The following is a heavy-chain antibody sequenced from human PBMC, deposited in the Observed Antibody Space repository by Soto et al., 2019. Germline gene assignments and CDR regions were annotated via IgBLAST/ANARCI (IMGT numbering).Heavy chain of an antibody. CDR1: GGSISSGGYY. CDR3: ARAPRGGSFHYFDY. J-gene: IGHJ4*01. CDR2: IYSSGST. D-gene: IGHD2-15*01. Sequence: SETLSLTCTVSGGSISSGGYYWSWIRQHPGKGLEWIGYIYSSGSTHYNPSLKSRLTISVDTPKNQFSLHLSSVTAADTAVYHCARAPRGGSFHYFDYWGHGTLVTVSS. V-gene: IGHV4-61*08.